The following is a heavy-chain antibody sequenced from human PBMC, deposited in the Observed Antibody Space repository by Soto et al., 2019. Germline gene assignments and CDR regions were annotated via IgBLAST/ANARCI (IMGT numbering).Heavy chain of an antibody. CDR2: IYHSGST. CDR1: GGSISSSNW. CDR3: ARITPYDYDSSGYRYPNWFDP. D-gene: IGHD3-22*01. V-gene: IGHV4-4*02. Sequence: PSETLSLTCAVSGGSISSSNWWSLVRQPPGKGLEWIGEIYHSGSTNYNPSLRSRGTITVDKSKNQFSLKLSSVTAADTAVYYCARITPYDYDSSGYRYPNWFDPGGQGTRVTVSS. J-gene: IGHJ5*01.